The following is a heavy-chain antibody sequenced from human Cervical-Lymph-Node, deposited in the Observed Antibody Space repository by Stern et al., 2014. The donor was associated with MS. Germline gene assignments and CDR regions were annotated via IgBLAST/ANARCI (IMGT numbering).Heavy chain of an antibody. CDR1: TFTFNNYW. V-gene: IGHV3-74*01. J-gene: IGHJ6*02. D-gene: IGHD2-21*02. Sequence: EVQLLESGGDLVQPGGSLRLSCAASTFTFNNYWMHWVRQAPGKGLVWVSRINSDGSSTRYADFVKGRFTISRDNAKNTLFLQMNSLRAEDTAVYYCARDCGGDCYYYYYYGMDVWGQGTRVTVSS. CDR2: INSDGSST. CDR3: ARDCGGDCYYYYYYGMDV.